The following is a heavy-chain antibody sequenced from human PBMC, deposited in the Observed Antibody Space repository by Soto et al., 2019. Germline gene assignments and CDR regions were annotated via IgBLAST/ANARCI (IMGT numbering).Heavy chain of an antibody. CDR3: AKDRVPVGSVVIIPYYFDV. CDR2: ISSDGSHE. V-gene: IGHV3-30*18. CDR1: GFSFNRFA. Sequence: QLELVESGGGVVHPGTSLRLFCAASGFSFNRFATHWVRQAPGKGLEWVALISSDGSHEMYADSVKGRFTISRENSKNRLYLQMNNLRVEDTALYFCAKDRVPVGSVVIIPYYFDVWGRGTLVTVSS. D-gene: IGHD3-22*01. J-gene: IGHJ4*02.